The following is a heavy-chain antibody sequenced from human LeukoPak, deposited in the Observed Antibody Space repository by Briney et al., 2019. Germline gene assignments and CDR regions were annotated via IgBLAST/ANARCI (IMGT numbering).Heavy chain of an antibody. Sequence: RASVKVSCKASGYTFTSYGISWVRQAPGQGLEWMGWISAYSGNRNYAQKLQGRVTMTTDTSTSTAYMELRSLRSDDTAVYYCARVEAYCTRTSCHDYWGQGTLVTVSS. J-gene: IGHJ4*02. CDR1: GYTFTSYG. CDR3: ARVEAYCTRTSCHDY. D-gene: IGHD2-2*01. V-gene: IGHV1-18*01. CDR2: ISAYSGNR.